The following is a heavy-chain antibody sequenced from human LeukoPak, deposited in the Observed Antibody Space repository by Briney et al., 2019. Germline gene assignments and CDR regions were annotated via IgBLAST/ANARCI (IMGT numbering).Heavy chain of an antibody. J-gene: IGHJ4*02. V-gene: IGHV1-8*01. CDR3: ARNLITIFGVVIQAFAY. CDR1: GYTFTSYD. D-gene: IGHD3-3*01. CDR2: MNPNSGNT. Sequence: GASVKVSCKASGYTFTSYDINWVRQATGQGLEWMGWMNPNSGNTGYAQKFQGRVTMTRNTSISTAYMELSSLRSEDTAAYYCARNLITIFGVVIQAFAYWGQGTLVTVSS.